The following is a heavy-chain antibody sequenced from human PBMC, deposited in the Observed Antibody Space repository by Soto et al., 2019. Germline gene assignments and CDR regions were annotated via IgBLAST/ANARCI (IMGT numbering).Heavy chain of an antibody. Sequence: TLSLTCTVSGGSISRGGHYWNWIRQRPGKGLEWIGYIYASGNSYYKPSLRNRVSISLDTSKNQVSLRLTSVTAADTAVYYCAKSLTQAAFDSWGQGALVTVSS. D-gene: IGHD6-25*01. V-gene: IGHV4-31*03. J-gene: IGHJ4*02. CDR2: IYASGNS. CDR3: AKSLTQAAFDS. CDR1: GGSISRGGHY.